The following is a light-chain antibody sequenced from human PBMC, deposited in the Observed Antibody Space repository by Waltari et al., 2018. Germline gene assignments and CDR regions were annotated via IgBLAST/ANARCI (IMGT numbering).Light chain of an antibody. CDR3: QSYDSSNRGV. Sequence: NFMLTQPHSVSESPGKTVTISCTRSSGSLASNYVPWYQQRPGSAPTTVIYEDNQRPSGVPDRFSGSIDSSSNSASLTISGLKTEDEADYYCQSYDSSNRGVFGGGTKLTVL. CDR1: SGSLASNY. CDR2: EDN. V-gene: IGLV6-57*03. J-gene: IGLJ3*02.